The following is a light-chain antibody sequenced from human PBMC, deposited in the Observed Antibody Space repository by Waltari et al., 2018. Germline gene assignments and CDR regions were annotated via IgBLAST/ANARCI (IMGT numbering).Light chain of an antibody. CDR1: QSLLHSNGYTS. Sequence: DIVMTQSPLSLPVTPGESASISCRSSQSLLHSNGYTSLLWYLQKAGQSPQLLIYLVSNRAAGVAERCSGSGSGKDFTLKISRVEADDVGVYYCMQTLQSRTLGQGTKVEI. CDR2: LVS. V-gene: IGKV2-28*01. J-gene: IGKJ1*01. CDR3: MQTLQSRT.